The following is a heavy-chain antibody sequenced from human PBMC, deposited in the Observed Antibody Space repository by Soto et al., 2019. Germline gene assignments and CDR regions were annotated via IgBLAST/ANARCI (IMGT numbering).Heavy chain of an antibody. CDR2: IIPIFGTA. CDR3: ARDGGYDSSGYSEFDY. Sequence: SVKVSCKASGGTFSSYAISWVRQAPEQGLEWMGGIIPIFGTANYAQKFQGRVTITADESTSTAYMELSSLRSEDTAVYYCARDGGYDSSGYSEFDYWGQGTLVTVSS. D-gene: IGHD3-22*01. V-gene: IGHV1-69*13. J-gene: IGHJ4*02. CDR1: GGTFSSYA.